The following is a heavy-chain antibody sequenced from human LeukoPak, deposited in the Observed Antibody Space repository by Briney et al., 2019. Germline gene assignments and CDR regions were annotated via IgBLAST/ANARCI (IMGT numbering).Heavy chain of an antibody. D-gene: IGHD6-13*01. J-gene: IGHJ4*02. CDR1: GFTFSSYS. V-gene: IGHV3-21*01. Sequence: GGSLRLSCAASGFTFSSYSMNWVRQAPGKGLEWVSSISSSSSYIYYADSVKGRFTISRDNSKNTHYLQMNGLRSEDTAVYYCARAGLGASADVWGQGTLVTVSS. CDR3: ARAGLGASADV. CDR2: ISSSSSYI.